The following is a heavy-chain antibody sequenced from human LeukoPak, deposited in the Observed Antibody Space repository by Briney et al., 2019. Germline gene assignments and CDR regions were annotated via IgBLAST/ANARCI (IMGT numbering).Heavy chain of an antibody. D-gene: IGHD3-22*01. CDR1: GFTFSSYG. V-gene: IGHV3-30*03. CDR2: ITYDGSNK. Sequence: GGSLRLSCAASGFTFSSYGMHWVRQAPGKGLEWVAVITYDGSNKDYADSVKGRFTISRDNSKNTLYLQMNSLRAEDTAVYYCVEGSYYDSSGSYYWGQGTLVTVSS. CDR3: VEGSYYDSSGSYY. J-gene: IGHJ4*02.